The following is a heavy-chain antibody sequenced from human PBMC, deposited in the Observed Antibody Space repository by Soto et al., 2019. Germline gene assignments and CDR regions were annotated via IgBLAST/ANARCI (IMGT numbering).Heavy chain of an antibody. CDR3: ARARRRVHKDLDY. CDR1: GFTFSSYG. V-gene: IGHV3-33*01. D-gene: IGHD1-1*01. Sequence: GGSLRLSCAASGFTFSSYGMHWVRQAPGKGLEWVAVIWYDGSNKYYADSVKGRFTISRDNSKNTLYLQMNSLRAEDTAVYYCARARRRVHKDLDYWGQGTLVTVSS. J-gene: IGHJ4*02. CDR2: IWYDGSNK.